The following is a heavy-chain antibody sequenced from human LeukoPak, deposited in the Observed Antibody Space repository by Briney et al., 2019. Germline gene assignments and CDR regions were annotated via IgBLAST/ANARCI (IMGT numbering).Heavy chain of an antibody. Sequence: SETLSLTCTVSGGSISSGGYYWSWIRQHPGKGLEWIGYIYYTGSAYYNPSLKSRLTISVDTSKNQFSLTLSSVTAADTAVYYCARAGGGPNDAFDIWGQGTMVTVSS. V-gene: IGHV4-31*03. CDR2: IYYTGSA. D-gene: IGHD3-16*01. J-gene: IGHJ3*02. CDR1: GGSISSGGYY. CDR3: ARAGGGPNDAFDI.